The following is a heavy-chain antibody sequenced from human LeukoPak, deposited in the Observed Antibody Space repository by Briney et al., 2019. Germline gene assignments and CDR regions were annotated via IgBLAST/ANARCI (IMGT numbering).Heavy chain of an antibody. CDR3: AYDYSRYLDY. J-gene: IGHJ4*02. D-gene: IGHD4-11*01. Sequence: QSGGSLRLSCAASGFTFSSYAMHWVRQAPGKGLEWVAVISYDGSNKYYADSVKGRFTISRDNSKNTLYLQMNSLRAEDTAVYYCAYDYSRYLDYWGQGTLVTVSS. CDR1: GFTFSSYA. V-gene: IGHV3-30-3*01. CDR2: ISYDGSNK.